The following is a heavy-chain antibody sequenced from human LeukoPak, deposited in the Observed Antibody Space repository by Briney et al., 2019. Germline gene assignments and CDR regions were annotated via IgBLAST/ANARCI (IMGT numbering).Heavy chain of an antibody. CDR3: ARDGGMITFGGVRGYFDY. CDR1: GGTFSSYA. V-gene: IGHV1-69*13. J-gene: IGHJ4*02. CDR2: IIPIFGTA. D-gene: IGHD3-16*01. Sequence: SVKVSCKASGGTFSSYAISWVRQAPGQGLEWMGGIIPIFGTANYAQKFQGRVTITADESTSTAYMELSSLRSEDTAVYYCARDGGMITFGGVRGYFDYWGQGTLVTVSS.